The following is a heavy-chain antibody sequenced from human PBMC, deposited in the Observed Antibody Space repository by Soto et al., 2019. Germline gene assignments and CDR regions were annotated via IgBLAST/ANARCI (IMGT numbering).Heavy chain of an antibody. V-gene: IGHV3-74*01. CDR2: ITPDGSYT. D-gene: IGHD5-12*01. CDR1: GFTFSNYW. J-gene: IGHJ4*02. Sequence: EVQLVESGGGLVQPGGSLRLSCATSGFTFSNYWMHWVRQVPGKGLMWVSRITPDGSYTSYADSVKGRFTISRDNAKNTLYLQMKGLRVEDTAIYYCARELIIVDTPGDDFDYWGQGTLVAVSS. CDR3: ARELIIVDTPGDDFDY.